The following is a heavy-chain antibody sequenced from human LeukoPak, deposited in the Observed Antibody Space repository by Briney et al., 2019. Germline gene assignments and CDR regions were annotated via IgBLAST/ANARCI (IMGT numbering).Heavy chain of an antibody. CDR3: ASDEGNYFDY. V-gene: IGHV3-21*01. Sequence: NPGGSLRLSCAASGFTFSSYSMNWVRQAPGKGLEWVASISRNSTYIHYADSVKGRFTISRDNARNSLFLQMNSLRAEDTPIYYCASDEGNYFDYWGQGTLVTVSS. CDR1: GFTFSSYS. J-gene: IGHJ4*02. CDR2: ISRNSTYI.